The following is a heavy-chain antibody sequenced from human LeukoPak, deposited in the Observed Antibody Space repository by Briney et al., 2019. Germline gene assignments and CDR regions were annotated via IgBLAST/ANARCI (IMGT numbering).Heavy chain of an antibody. Sequence: GGSLRLSCAASGFTFSSYAMHWVRQAPGKGLVWVSGINRDGSTPIYADSVKGRFTISRDNANNTLYLQMNSLRAEDTAVYYCARDFYTGHYWGQGTLVTVSS. CDR3: ARDFYTGHY. CDR1: GFTFSSYA. J-gene: IGHJ4*02. CDR2: INRDGSTP. D-gene: IGHD3-16*01. V-gene: IGHV3-74*01.